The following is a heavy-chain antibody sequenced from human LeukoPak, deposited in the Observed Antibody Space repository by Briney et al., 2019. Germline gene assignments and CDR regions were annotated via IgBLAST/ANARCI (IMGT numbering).Heavy chain of an antibody. CDR2: MNPNSGNT. CDR1: GYTFTSYD. V-gene: IGHV1-8*03. J-gene: IGHJ6*03. CDR3: ARGGRYCSSTSCYTGGYYYYMDV. Sequence: ASVKVSCKASGYTFTSYDINWVRQATGQGLEWMGWMNPNSGNTGYAQKFQGRVTITRNTSISTAYMELSSLRSEDTAVYYCARGGRYCSSTSCYTGGYYYYMDVWGKGTTVTVSS. D-gene: IGHD2-2*02.